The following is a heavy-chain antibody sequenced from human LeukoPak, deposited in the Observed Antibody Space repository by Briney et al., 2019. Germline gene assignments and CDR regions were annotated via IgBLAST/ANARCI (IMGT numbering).Heavy chain of an antibody. J-gene: IGHJ4*02. Sequence: SETLSLTCSVSGGSISGSSFYWGWIRQPPGKGPQSIGSIHYIGSTFYNPSLKSRVSISVDTSKNQFSLNLRSVTAADTAVYYCARHKNYYDSSGYFDYWGQGTLVTVSS. V-gene: IGHV4-39*01. CDR1: GGSISGSSFY. CDR2: IHYIGST. CDR3: ARHKNYYDSSGYFDY. D-gene: IGHD3-22*01.